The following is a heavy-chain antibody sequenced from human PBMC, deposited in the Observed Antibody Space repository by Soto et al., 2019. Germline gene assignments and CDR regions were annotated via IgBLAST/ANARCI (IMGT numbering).Heavy chain of an antibody. CDR3: ARDREIGRWGGGLDV. D-gene: IGHD1-26*01. J-gene: IGHJ6*02. V-gene: IGHV1-46*04. Sequence: QVQLVQSGAEVKRPGASVKVSCKASGYGFTNNHIHWVRQAPGLSLEWMGIIDPSGGGASSSHYLQGRVTFTMDTSATTVYMQLTSLRSEDTAVYYCARDREIGRWGGGLDVWGQGTTLTVSS. CDR2: IDPSGGGA. CDR1: GYGFTNNH.